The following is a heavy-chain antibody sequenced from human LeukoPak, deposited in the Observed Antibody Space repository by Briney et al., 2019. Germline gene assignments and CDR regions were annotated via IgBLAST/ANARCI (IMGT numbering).Heavy chain of an antibody. Sequence: GGSLRLSCAASGFTFSSYAMHWVRQAPGKGLEWVSVISGSGDNTNYADSVEGRFTISRDNFKDTLYLQMNSLRADDTAVYYCAKVRDYGDCDYWGQGTLVTVSS. V-gene: IGHV3-23*01. D-gene: IGHD3-16*01. CDR1: GFTFSSYA. CDR3: AKVRDYGDCDY. CDR2: ISGSGDNT. J-gene: IGHJ4*02.